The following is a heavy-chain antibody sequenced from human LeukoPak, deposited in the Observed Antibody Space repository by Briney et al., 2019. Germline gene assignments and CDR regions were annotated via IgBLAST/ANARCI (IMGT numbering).Heavy chain of an antibody. CDR1: GGSFSGYY. V-gene: IGHV4-34*01. CDR3: AREGYCSSTSCHDPDAFDI. Sequence: SETLSLTCAVYGGSFSGYYWSWIRQPPGKGLEWIGEINHSRSTNYNPSLKSRVTISVDTSKNQFSLKLSSVTAADTAVYYCAREGYCSSTSCHDPDAFDIWGQGTMVTVSS. CDR2: INHSRST. D-gene: IGHD2-2*01. J-gene: IGHJ3*02.